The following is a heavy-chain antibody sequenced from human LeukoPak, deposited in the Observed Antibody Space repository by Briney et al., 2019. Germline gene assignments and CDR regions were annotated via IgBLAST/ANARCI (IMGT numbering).Heavy chain of an antibody. CDR3: ARGPPPGYSSGWYGGYYYYMDV. CDR2: IYHSGST. D-gene: IGHD6-19*01. J-gene: IGHJ6*03. CDR1: GGSISSSTYY. V-gene: IGHV4-39*07. Sequence: SETLSLTCTVSGGSISSSTYYWGWIRQPPGKGLEWIGSIYHSGSTYYNPSLKSRVTISVDTSKNQFSLKLSSVTAADTAVYYCARGPPPGYSSGWYGGYYYYMDVWGKGTTVTVSS.